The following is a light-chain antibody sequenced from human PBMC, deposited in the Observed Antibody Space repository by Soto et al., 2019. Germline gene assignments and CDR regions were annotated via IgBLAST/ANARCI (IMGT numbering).Light chain of an antibody. Sequence: QSALTQPASVSGSPRQSITISCTGTSSNVGGYHYVSWYQQHPGKAPKLMIYDVSNRPSGVSNRFSGSKSGNTASLTISGLQAEDEADYYFSSYTNSGTVVFGGGTKLTVL. CDR1: SSNVGGYHY. J-gene: IGLJ2*01. CDR2: DVS. V-gene: IGLV2-14*03. CDR3: SSYTNSGTVV.